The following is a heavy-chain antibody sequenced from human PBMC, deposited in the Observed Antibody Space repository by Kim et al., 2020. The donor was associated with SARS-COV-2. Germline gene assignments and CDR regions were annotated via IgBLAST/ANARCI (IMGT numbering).Heavy chain of an antibody. CDR1: GFTFSSYE. CDR3: ARDPLSYYYYYMDV. V-gene: IGHV3-48*03. Sequence: GGSLRLSCAASGFTFSSYEMNWVRQAPGKGLEWVSYISSSGSTIYYADSVKGRFTISRDNAKNSLYLQMNSLRAEDTAVYYCARDPLSYYYYYMDVWGKGTTVTVSS. J-gene: IGHJ6*03. CDR2: ISSSGSTI.